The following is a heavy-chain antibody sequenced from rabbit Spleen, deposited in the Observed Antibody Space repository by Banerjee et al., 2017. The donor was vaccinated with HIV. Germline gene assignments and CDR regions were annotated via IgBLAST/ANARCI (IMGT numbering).Heavy chain of an antibody. CDR2: IAGSGSGFT. D-gene: IGHD8-1*01. V-gene: IGHV1S40*01. CDR3: ARDTGSSFSSYGMDL. Sequence: QSLEESGGDVVKPGASLTLTCTASGVSFSISSYMCWVRQAPGKGLEWISCIAGSGSGFTYSATWATGRFTISKTSSTTVTLQMTSLTVADTATYFCARDTGSSFSSYGMDLWGPGTLVTVS. CDR1: GVSFSISSY. J-gene: IGHJ6*01.